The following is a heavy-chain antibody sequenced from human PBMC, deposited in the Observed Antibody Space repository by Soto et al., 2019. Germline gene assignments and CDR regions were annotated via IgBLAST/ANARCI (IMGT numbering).Heavy chain of an antibody. J-gene: IGHJ4*02. CDR1: GFTFSSYG. CDR3: AKEGEYYYDSSGYFGY. CDR2: ISYDGSNK. Sequence: RGSLRITCAASGFTFSSYGMHWVRQAPGKGLEWVAVISYDGSNKYYADSVKGRFTISRDNSKNTLYLQMNSLRAEDKAVYYCAKEGEYYYDSSGYFGYWGQGTLVTVSS. D-gene: IGHD3-22*01. V-gene: IGHV3-30*18.